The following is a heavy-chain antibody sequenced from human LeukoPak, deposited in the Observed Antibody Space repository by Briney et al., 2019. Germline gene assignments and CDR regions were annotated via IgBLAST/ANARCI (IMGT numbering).Heavy chain of an antibody. Sequence: GGSLRLSCTASGFAFSYENMNWVRQVPEKGLEWVSSISRAATYIHYADSVEGRFTISRDNAKNALYLQMNSLRVEDTGVYYCARDEGVWGQGTLVTVSS. CDR3: ARDEGV. CDR1: GFAFSYEN. V-gene: IGHV3-21*01. D-gene: IGHD3-10*01. CDR2: ISRAATYI. J-gene: IGHJ4*02.